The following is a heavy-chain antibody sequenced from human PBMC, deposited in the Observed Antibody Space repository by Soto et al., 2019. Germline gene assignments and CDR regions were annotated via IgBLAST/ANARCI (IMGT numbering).Heavy chain of an antibody. Sequence: GGSLSLSSVASGFTFRSYGMHWVRQAPGKGLEWVAIISYDGSNTYYADSVKGRFPISRDNSKNTLYLQMNSMRAEDTSVYYCAKEGGLSGSYYISSSYYFDYWGQGTLVTVS. CDR3: AKEGGLSGSYYISSSYYFDY. CDR1: GFTFRSYG. CDR2: ISYDGSNT. J-gene: IGHJ4*02. V-gene: IGHV3-30*18. D-gene: IGHD1-26*01.